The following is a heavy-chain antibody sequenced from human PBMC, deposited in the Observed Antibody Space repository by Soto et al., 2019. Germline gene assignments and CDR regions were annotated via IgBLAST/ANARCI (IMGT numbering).Heavy chain of an antibody. J-gene: IGHJ6*02. Sequence: SETLSLTCTVSGGSVSSGSYYWSWIRQPPGKGLEWIGYIYYSGSTNYNPSLKSRVTISVDTSKNQFSLKLSSVTAADTAVYYCARASYSSALDYYGMDVWGQGTTVTVSS. D-gene: IGHD6-19*01. CDR3: ARASYSSALDYYGMDV. V-gene: IGHV4-61*01. CDR1: GGSVSSGSYY. CDR2: IYYSGST.